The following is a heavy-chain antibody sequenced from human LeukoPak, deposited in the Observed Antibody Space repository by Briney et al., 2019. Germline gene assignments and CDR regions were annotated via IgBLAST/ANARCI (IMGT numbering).Heavy chain of an antibody. J-gene: IGHJ4*02. V-gene: IGHV3-23*01. CDR2: ISGSGGST. Sequence: GGSLRLSCAASGFTFSNYAMSWVRQAPGKGLEWVSAISGSGGSTYYAYSVKGRFTISRDNSKNTLYLQMNILRGEDTAIYYCAKEGISAAASYWGQGTLVTVSS. CDR3: AKEGISAAASY. CDR1: GFTFSNYA. D-gene: IGHD6-13*01.